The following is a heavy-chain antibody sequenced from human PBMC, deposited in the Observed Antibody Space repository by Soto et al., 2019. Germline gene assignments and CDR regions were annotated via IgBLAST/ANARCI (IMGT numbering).Heavy chain of an antibody. D-gene: IGHD1-26*01. Sequence: GESLKISCKGSGYSFTSYWIGWVRQMPGKGLEWMGIIYPGDSDTRYSPSFQGQVTISADKSISTAYLQWSSLKASDTAMYYCARQSVGATVLPYFDYWGQGTLVTVSS. J-gene: IGHJ4*02. V-gene: IGHV5-51*01. CDR1: GYSFTSYW. CDR3: ARQSVGATVLPYFDY. CDR2: IYPGDSDT.